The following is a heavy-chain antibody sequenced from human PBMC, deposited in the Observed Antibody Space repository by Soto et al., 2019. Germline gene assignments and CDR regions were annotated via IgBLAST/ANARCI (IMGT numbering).Heavy chain of an antibody. J-gene: IGHJ4*02. Sequence: QVQLVESGGGVVQPGRSLRLSCAASGFTFSAFGMHWVRQAPGKGLEWVAVISNDGNHAYYADSVKGRFSISRDNSKNTFYRQRSILSSEDTAVYFWAYTITTLVGFSTGRRAVLDYWAQGILVTVSS. CDR3: AYTITTLVGFSTGRRAVLDY. V-gene: IGHV3-30*03. CDR1: GFTFSAFG. CDR2: ISNDGNHA. D-gene: IGHD3-3*01.